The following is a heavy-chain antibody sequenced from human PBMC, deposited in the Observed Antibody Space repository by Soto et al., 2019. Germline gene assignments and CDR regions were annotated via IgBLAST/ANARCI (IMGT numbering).Heavy chain of an antibody. CDR3: ARDDYDSSGYYYRAFDI. V-gene: IGHV4-59*01. D-gene: IGHD3-22*01. CDR1: GGSISSYY. CDR2: IYYSGST. J-gene: IGHJ3*02. Sequence: SETLSLTCTVSGGSISSYYWSWIRQPPGKGLEWIGYIYYSGSTNYNPSLKSRVTISVDTSKNQFPLKLSSVTAADTAVYYCARDDYDSSGYYYRAFDIWGQGTMVTVS.